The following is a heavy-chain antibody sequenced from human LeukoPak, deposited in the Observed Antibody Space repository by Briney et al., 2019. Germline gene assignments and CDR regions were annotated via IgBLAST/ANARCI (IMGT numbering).Heavy chain of an antibody. J-gene: IGHJ4*02. CDR3: GRLAITGVARGFLDN. CDR2: IHHSGDT. V-gene: IGHV4-38-2*01. D-gene: IGHD1-20*01. Sequence: SETLSLTCSVSGDSIGSHHYWGWIRQPPGKGLEWIGNIHHSGDTFYNPSFKSRITMSVDTSKNQFSLKLSSVTAADTAVYYCGRLAITGVARGFLDNWGQGTQITVSS. CDR1: GDSIGSHHY.